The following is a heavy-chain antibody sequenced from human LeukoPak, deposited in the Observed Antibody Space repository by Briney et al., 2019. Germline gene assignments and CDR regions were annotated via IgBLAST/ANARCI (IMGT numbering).Heavy chain of an antibody. CDR2: ISSSGTTT. CDR1: GFTFSSFA. Sequence: GGSLRLSCAASGFTFSSFAMSWVRQAPEKGLEWVSTISSSGTTTYYVDSVKGRFTISRDNSKNTLYLQMNSLGAEDTGVYYCAISPLAYNYVSSGNYWGQGTLVTVSS. CDR3: AISPLAYNYVSSGNY. D-gene: IGHD3-22*01. J-gene: IGHJ4*02. V-gene: IGHV3-23*01.